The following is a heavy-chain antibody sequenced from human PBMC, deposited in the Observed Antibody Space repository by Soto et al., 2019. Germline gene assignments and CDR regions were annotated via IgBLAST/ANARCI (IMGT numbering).Heavy chain of an antibody. Sequence: PGGSLRLSCAASGFTFDDYAMHWVRQAPGKGLEWVSGISWNSGSIGYADSVKGRFTISRDNAKNSLYPQMNSLRAEDTALYYCAKDMNGDYCYGMDVWGQGTTVTVSS. D-gene: IGHD2-8*01. CDR3: AKDMNGDYCYGMDV. J-gene: IGHJ6*02. CDR2: ISWNSGSI. CDR1: GFTFDDYA. V-gene: IGHV3-9*01.